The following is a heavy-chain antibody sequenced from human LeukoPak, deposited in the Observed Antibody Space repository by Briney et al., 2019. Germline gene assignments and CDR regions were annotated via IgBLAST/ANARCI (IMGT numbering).Heavy chain of an antibody. CDR2: ISYDGNNK. CDR3: AKGGHGTSHY. J-gene: IGHJ4*02. V-gene: IGHV3-30-3*01. CDR1: GFTFSSYA. D-gene: IGHD2-2*01. Sequence: PGRSLRLSCAASGFTFSSYAMHWVRQAPGKGLEWVAVISYDGNNKYYADSVKGRFTISRDNSKNTLYLQMNSLRTEDTAVYYCAKGGHGTSHYWGQGTLVTVSS.